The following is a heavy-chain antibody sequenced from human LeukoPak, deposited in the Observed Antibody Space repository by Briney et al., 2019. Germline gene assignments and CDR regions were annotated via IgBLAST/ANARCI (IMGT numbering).Heavy chain of an antibody. Sequence: SESLSLTCTVSGGSISSSSYYWGWLREPPGKGLEWIGSIYYSGSTYYNPSLKSRVTISVDTSKNQFSLKLSSVTAADTAVYYCARARITIFGVVITFDYWGQGTLVTVSS. D-gene: IGHD3-3*01. V-gene: IGHV4-39*07. J-gene: IGHJ4*02. CDR2: IYYSGST. CDR3: ARARITIFGVVITFDY. CDR1: GGSISSSSYY.